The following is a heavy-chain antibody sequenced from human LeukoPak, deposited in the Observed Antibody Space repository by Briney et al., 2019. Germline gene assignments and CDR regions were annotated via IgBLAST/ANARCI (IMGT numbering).Heavy chain of an antibody. CDR3: ARDRQGAGRRVSSFQF. CDR2: IYGSVSTQNNPSH. V-gene: IGHV4-4*07. D-gene: IGHD6-13*01. Sequence: SETLSLTCTVSGGSISNYYWSWIRQPAGKGLEWIGRIYGSVSTQNNPSHQYNPSLKSRVTISADTSRNQFSLQLRSVTATDTAMYYCARDRQGAGRRVSSFQFWGQGIPVIVSS. CDR1: GGSISNYY. J-gene: IGHJ4*02.